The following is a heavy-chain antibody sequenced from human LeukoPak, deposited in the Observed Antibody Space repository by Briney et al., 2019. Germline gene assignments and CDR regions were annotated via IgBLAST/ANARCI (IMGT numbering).Heavy chain of an antibody. J-gene: IGHJ4*02. D-gene: IGHD3-16*01. Sequence: GGSLRLSCAASGFTFSDAWMTWVRQAPGEGLEWVGRIKSRANGGTTDYAAPVKGRFTISRDDSKNTLYLQMNSLRADDTAIYYCANRMGPYNYDSFDHWGQGTLVTVSS. CDR2: IKSRANGGTT. V-gene: IGHV3-15*01. CDR1: GFTFSDAW. CDR3: ANRMGPYNYDSFDH.